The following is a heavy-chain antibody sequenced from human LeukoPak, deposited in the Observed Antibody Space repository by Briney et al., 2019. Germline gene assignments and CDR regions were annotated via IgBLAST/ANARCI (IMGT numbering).Heavy chain of an antibody. J-gene: IGHJ4*02. Sequence: GGSLRLSCAASGFTFSNYWMTWVRQAPGKGLEWVANIKQDGSEKYYVDSVKGRFTISRDNAKNSLFLQMTSLRAEDTAVYYCARVYQSSSGRAIDNWGQGTLVTVSS. CDR3: ARVYQSSSGRAIDN. CDR1: GFTFSNYW. D-gene: IGHD3-10*01. V-gene: IGHV3-7*01. CDR2: IKQDGSEK.